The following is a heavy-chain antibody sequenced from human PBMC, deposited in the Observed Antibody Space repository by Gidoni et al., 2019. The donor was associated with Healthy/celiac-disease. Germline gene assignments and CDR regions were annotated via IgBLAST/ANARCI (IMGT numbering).Heavy chain of an antibody. V-gene: IGHV3-23*01. CDR1: GLTFSSYA. Sequence: EVQLLESGGGLVQPGGSLRRSCAASGLTFSSYAMRWVRQAPGKGLEWVSAISGSGGSTYYADPVKGRFPISRDNSKNTLYLQMNSLRAEDTAVYYCAKDTEMATIGWSYFDYWGQGTLVTVSS. J-gene: IGHJ4*02. CDR3: AKDTEMATIGWSYFDY. CDR2: ISGSGGST. D-gene: IGHD5-12*01.